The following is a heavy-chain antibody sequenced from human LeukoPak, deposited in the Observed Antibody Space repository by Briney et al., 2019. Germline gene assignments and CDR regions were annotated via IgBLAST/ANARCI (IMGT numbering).Heavy chain of an antibody. V-gene: IGHV4-34*01. D-gene: IGHD5-18*01. CDR1: SGSFSGYY. CDR3: ARGRGYSYGYLRGEYFDY. Sequence: SETLSLTCAVYSGSFSGYYWSWIRQPPGKGLEWIGEINHSGSTNYNPSLKSRVTISVDTSKNQFSLKLSSVTAADTAVYYCARGRGYSYGYLRGEYFDYWGQGTLVTVSS. J-gene: IGHJ4*02. CDR2: INHSGST.